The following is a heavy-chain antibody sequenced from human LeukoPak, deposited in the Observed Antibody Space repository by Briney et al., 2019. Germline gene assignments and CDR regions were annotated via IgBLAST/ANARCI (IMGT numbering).Heavy chain of an antibody. D-gene: IGHD7-27*01. CDR3: ARESYWGSSAKGFDY. CDR2: IDKTSSNI. V-gene: IGHV3-48*01. CDR1: GFIFTDYS. Sequence: GGSLRLSCAASGFIFTDYSINWVRQAPGKGLEWISYIDKTSSNIYYADSVKGRFTISRDNAKNSLYLQMNSLRVEDTAVYYCARESYWGSSAKGFDYWGQGTLVTVSS. J-gene: IGHJ4*02.